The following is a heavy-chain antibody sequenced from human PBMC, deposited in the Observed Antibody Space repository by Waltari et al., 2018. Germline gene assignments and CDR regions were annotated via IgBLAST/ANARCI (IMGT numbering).Heavy chain of an antibody. J-gene: IGHJ4*02. CDR2: IKGDGSKR. D-gene: IGHD1-20*01. Sequence: EVQLVESGGDLVQPGGSLRLSCVASGLTFSNSWMSWVRQAPGKGLEWVADIKGDGSKRYYVDSVKGRFTISRENTKNSLYLEMNSLRVEDTAVYYCARDKSISGTTWGFDLWGQGTLVTISS. CDR3: ARDKSISGTTWGFDL. V-gene: IGHV3-7*03. CDR1: GLTFSNSW.